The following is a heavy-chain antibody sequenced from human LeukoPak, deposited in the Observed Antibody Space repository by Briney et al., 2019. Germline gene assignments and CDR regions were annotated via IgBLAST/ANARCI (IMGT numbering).Heavy chain of an antibody. V-gene: IGHV3-49*04. J-gene: IGHJ6*02. CDR3: TRGSSGYYYYGMDV. D-gene: IGHD6-19*01. Sequence: GGSLRLSCAASGFTFNNYAMNWVRQAPGKGLEWVGFIGSKAYGGTTECAASVKGRFTISRDDSKSIAYLQMNSLKTEDTAVYYCTRGSSGYYYYGMDVWGQGTTVTVSS. CDR1: GFTFNNYA. CDR2: IGSKAYGGTT.